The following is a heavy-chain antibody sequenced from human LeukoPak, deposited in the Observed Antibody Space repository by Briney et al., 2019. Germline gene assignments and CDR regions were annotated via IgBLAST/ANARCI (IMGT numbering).Heavy chain of an antibody. CDR2: IIPIFGTA. D-gene: IGHD5-12*01. Sequence: SVKVSCKASGGTFSSYAISWVRQAPGQGLEWMGRIIPIFGTANYAQKFQGRVTITTDESTSTAYMELSSLRSEDTAVYYCARQDIVATMMSRFDPWGQGTLVTVSS. CDR1: GGTFSSYA. V-gene: IGHV1-69*05. CDR3: ARQDIVATMMSRFDP. J-gene: IGHJ5*02.